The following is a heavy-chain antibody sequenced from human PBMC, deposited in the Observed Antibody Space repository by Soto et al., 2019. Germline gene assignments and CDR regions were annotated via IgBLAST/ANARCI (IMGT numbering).Heavy chain of an antibody. CDR1: GFTFSSYA. D-gene: IGHD5-12*01. J-gene: IGHJ4*02. CDR3: AKGPYSGYSFGGSGPIFDY. CDR2: ISGSGGST. Sequence: GSLRLSCAASGFTFSSYAMSWVRQAPGKGLEWVSVISGSGGSTYYADSVKGRFTISRDNSKNTLYLQMNSLRAEDTAVYYCAKGPYSGYSFGGSGPIFDYWGQGTLVTVSS. V-gene: IGHV3-23*01.